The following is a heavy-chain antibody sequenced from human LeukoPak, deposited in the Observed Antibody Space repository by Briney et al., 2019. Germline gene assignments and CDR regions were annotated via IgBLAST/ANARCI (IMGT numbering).Heavy chain of an antibody. CDR1: GGSFRGHY. Sequence: PSETLSLTCAVYGGSFRGHYWTWIRQPPGKGLEWIGEINHSGSTNYNPSLKSRVTMSVDTSKNQFSLELSSLTAADTAVYYCARERITMVRGTSLNRIRHDAFDIWGQGTMVTVSS. CDR2: INHSGST. D-gene: IGHD3-10*01. CDR3: ARERITMVRGTSLNRIRHDAFDI. V-gene: IGHV4-34*01. J-gene: IGHJ3*02.